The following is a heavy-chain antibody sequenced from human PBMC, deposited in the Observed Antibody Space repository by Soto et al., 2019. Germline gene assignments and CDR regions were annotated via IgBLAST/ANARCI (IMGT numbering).Heavy chain of an antibody. J-gene: IGHJ6*02. CDR3: ARGDGSSWDYGMDV. CDR2: MNPNSGNT. V-gene: IGHV1-8*01. Sequence: QVQLVQSGAEVKKPGASVKVSCKASGYTFTSYDINWVRQATGQGLEWMGWMNPNSGNTGYAQKFQGRVTMTRNTSRSKAYMELSSLRYEDTAVYYCARGDGSSWDYGMDVWGQGTTVTVSS. D-gene: IGHD6-13*01. CDR1: GYTFTSYD.